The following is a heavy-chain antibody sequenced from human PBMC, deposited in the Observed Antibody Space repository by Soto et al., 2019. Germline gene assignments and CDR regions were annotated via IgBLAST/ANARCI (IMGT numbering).Heavy chain of an antibody. D-gene: IGHD7-27*01. V-gene: IGHV4-30-4*01. CDR3: ARGRYCLTGRCFPNWFDS. Sequence: PTETRSLTCSVSGDSISNLDYFWAWIRQPPGQALEYIGYIYKSATTYYNPSFESRVAISVETSKSQFSLNVTSVTAADTAVYFCARGRYCLTGRCFPNWFDSWGQGALVNVSS. CDR2: IYKSATT. CDR1: GDSISNLDYF. J-gene: IGHJ5*01.